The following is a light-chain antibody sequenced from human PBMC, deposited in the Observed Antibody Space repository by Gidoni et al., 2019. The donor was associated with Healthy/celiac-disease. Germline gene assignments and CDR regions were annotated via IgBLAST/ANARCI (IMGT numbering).Light chain of an antibody. Sequence: DIQLTKSPSFLSASVGDRVTITCRASQGISSYLAWYQQKPGKAPKLLNYAASTLQSGVPSRFSGSGSVTEFTLTISSLQPEDFATYYCQQLNSYPFMYTFGQGTKLEIK. CDR2: AAS. J-gene: IGKJ2*01. CDR1: QGISSY. CDR3: QQLNSYPFMYT. V-gene: IGKV1-9*01.